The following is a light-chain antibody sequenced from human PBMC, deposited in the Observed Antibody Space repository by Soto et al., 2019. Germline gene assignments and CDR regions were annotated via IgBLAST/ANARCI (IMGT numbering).Light chain of an antibody. CDR1: QSINRF. Sequence: DIQMTQAPSSLSASVGDRVTITCRASQSINRFINWYQQKAGKAPKVLIYAASSLQNGVTSRFRGSVSGTDFTLTIRSLQPEDFATYFCQQSYTIPWTFGQGTNVEIK. J-gene: IGKJ1*01. CDR3: QQSYTIPWT. CDR2: AAS. V-gene: IGKV1-39*01.